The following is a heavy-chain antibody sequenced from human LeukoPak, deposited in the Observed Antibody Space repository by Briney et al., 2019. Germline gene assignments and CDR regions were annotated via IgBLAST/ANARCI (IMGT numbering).Heavy chain of an antibody. CDR3: AREEYSSGWYPGDYYYYMDV. V-gene: IGHV4-39*07. Sequence: PSETLSLTCIVSGGSISSSSYYWGWIRQPPGKGLEWIGSIYYSGSTYYNPSLKSRVTISVDTSKNQFSLKLSSVTAADTAVYYCAREEYSSGWYPGDYYYYMDVWGKGTTVTVSS. CDR2: IYYSGST. CDR1: GGSISSSSYY. D-gene: IGHD6-19*01. J-gene: IGHJ6*03.